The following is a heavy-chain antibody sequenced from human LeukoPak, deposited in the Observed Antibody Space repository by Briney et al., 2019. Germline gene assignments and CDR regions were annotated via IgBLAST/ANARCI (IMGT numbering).Heavy chain of an antibody. CDR2: ISGVGGST. J-gene: IGHJ4*02. Sequence: GGSLRLSCAPFGFTFDDYCMHWVRQAPAKGLEWVSLISGVGGSTKYADSVKGRFTISRDNSKNSLYLQMNSLRTEDTALYYCAKDSPSVHYYDSSGFDYWGQGTLVTVSS. CDR3: AKDSPSVHYYDSSGFDY. V-gene: IGHV3-43*02. CDR1: GFTFDDYC. D-gene: IGHD3-22*01.